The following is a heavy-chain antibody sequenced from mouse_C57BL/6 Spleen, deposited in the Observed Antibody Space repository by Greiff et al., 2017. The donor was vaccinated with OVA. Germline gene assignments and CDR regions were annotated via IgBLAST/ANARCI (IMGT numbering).Heavy chain of an antibody. CDR1: GYAFSSSW. J-gene: IGHJ1*03. CDR2: IYPGDGDT. V-gene: IGHV1-82*01. Sequence: QVQLQQSGPELVKPGASVTISCKASGYAFSSSWMNWVQQRPGKGLEWIGRIYPGDGDTNYNGQFKGKATLTADKSSSTAYMQLSSLTSEDSAVYFCAKGYYGSSYGWYFDVWGTGTTVTVSS. D-gene: IGHD1-1*01. CDR3: AKGYYGSSYGWYFDV.